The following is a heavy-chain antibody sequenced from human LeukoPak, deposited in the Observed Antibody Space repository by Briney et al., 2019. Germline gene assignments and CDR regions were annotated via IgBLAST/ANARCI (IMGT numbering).Heavy chain of an antibody. CDR2: IYHSGNT. J-gene: IGHJ6*03. CDR1: GYSISSAYY. CDR3: VRHKDYYYYYIDV. Sequence: SVTLSLTCVVSGYSISSAYYWGWIRQPPGKGLEWIGSIYHSGNTYYNPSLKSRVTISVDTSKNQFSLKLSSVTAADTALYYCVRHKDYYYYYIDVWGKGTTVTVSS. V-gene: IGHV4-38-2*01.